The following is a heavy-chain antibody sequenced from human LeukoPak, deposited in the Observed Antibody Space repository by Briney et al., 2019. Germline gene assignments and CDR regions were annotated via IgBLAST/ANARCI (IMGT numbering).Heavy chain of an antibody. CDR2: FNPRDGET. V-gene: IGHV1-24*01. D-gene: IGHD2/OR15-2a*01. CDR3: AIGDGFYLFDY. J-gene: IGHJ4*02. CDR1: GYTLTELS. Sequence: ASVKVSCKVSGYTLTELSMHWVRQAPGKGLEWRGGFNPRDGETIYAQTFQGRVTITEDPSTHTAYIETSSLRSEDTPVYYCAIGDGFYLFDYWGQGTLVTVSS.